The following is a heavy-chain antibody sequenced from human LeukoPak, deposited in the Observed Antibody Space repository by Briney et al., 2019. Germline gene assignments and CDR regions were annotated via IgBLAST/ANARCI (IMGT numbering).Heavy chain of an antibody. D-gene: IGHD1-26*01. CDR1: GYNFTGYC. J-gene: IGHJ4*02. CDR2: INPNNGGT. V-gene: IGHV1-2*06. CDR3: TRESGSYHGNDY. Sequence: ASVKVSCKAAGYNFTGYCMHWVRQAPGQGLEWMGRINPNNGGTNYAQKIQGRVTMTGDTSISTAYMELSSLRSDDTALYYCTRESGSYHGNDYWGQGTLVTVSS.